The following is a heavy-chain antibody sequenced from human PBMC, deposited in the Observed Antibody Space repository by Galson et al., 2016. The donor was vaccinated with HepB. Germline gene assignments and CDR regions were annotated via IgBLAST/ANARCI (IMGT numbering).Heavy chain of an antibody. CDR1: GYSFSTYW. V-gene: IGHV5-51*01. CDR2: IYPGDSET. J-gene: IGHJ3*02. CDR3: ATRTNSVTFAFDI. Sequence: QSGAEVKRPGESLRISCKGSGYSFSTYWIGWVRQTPGKGLEWMGVIYPGDSETRYRPSIQGQVTISADVSIATAYLQWNSLEASDTAVYYCATRTNSVTFAFDIWGQGTRVTVSS. D-gene: IGHD4-17*01.